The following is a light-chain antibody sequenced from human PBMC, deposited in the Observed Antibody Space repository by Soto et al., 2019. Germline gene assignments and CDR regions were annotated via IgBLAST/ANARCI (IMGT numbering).Light chain of an antibody. V-gene: IGKV1-5*01. CDR2: AAS. CDR1: QSIGSC. Sequence: GDRVTITCRASQSIGSCLDWYQQKLGKAPKLLIYAASSLQSGVPSRFSGAGSGTEFTLTISSLQPEDFATYYCQHYNSYSEAFGQGTKVDIK. J-gene: IGKJ1*01. CDR3: QHYNSYSEA.